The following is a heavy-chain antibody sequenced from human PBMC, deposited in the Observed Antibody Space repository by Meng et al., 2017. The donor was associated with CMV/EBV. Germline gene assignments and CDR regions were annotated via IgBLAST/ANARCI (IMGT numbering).Heavy chain of an antibody. D-gene: IGHD2-15*01. CDR2: IWYDGSNK. V-gene: IGHV3-33*06. CDR1: GFTFSSYG. J-gene: IGHJ4*02. Sequence: GESLKISCAASGFTFSSYGMHWVRQAPGKGLEWVAVIWYDGSNKYYADSVKGRFTISRDNSKNTLYLQMNSLRAEDTAEYYCAKEYGRYCSGGSCYSRHWGQGTLVTVSS. CDR3: AKEYGRYCSGGSCYSRH.